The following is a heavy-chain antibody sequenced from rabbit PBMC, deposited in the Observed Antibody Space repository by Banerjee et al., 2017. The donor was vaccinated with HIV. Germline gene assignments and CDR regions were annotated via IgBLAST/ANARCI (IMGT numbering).Heavy chain of an antibody. CDR1: GFSFSSSYW. Sequence: QSLEESGGDLVKPGASLTLTCTASGFSFSSSYWICWVRQAPGKGLELIACIFAGSSGSTYYASWAKGRFTISKTSSTTVTLQMTSLTAADTATYLCARDLAGVIGWNFGLWGPGTLVTVS. CDR2: IFAGSSGST. J-gene: IGHJ4*01. D-gene: IGHD4-1*01. V-gene: IGHV1S40*01. CDR3: ARDLAGVIGWNFGL.